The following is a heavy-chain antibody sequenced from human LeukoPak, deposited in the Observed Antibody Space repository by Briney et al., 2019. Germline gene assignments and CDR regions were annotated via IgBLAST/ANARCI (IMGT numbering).Heavy chain of an antibody. V-gene: IGHV4-34*01. Sequence: PSETLSLTCAVYGGSFSGYYWSWIRQPPGKGLEWIGEINHSGSTNYNPSLKSRVTISVDTSKNQFSLKLSSVTAADTAVYYCAGLGGDYGDRKIDCWGQGTLVTVSS. D-gene: IGHD4-17*01. CDR1: GGSFSGYY. CDR2: INHSGST. J-gene: IGHJ4*02. CDR3: AGLGGDYGDRKIDC.